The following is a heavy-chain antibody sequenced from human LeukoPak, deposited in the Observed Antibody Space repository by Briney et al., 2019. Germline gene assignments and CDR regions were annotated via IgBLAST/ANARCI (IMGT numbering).Heavy chain of an antibody. CDR1: GGTFSSYA. Sequence: SVKVSCKASGGTFSSYAISWVRQAPGQGLEWMGGIIPIFGTANYAQKFQGRVTITADKSTSTAYMELSSLRSEDTAVYYCARDLRGDYGDHRDYWGQGTLVTVSS. D-gene: IGHD4-17*01. J-gene: IGHJ4*02. V-gene: IGHV1-69*06. CDR3: ARDLRGDYGDHRDY. CDR2: IIPIFGTA.